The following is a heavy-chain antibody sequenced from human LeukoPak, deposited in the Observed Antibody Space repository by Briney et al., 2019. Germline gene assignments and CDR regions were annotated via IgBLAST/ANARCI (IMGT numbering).Heavy chain of an antibody. CDR1: GFTFSSYG. J-gene: IGHJ6*02. D-gene: IGHD3-22*01. V-gene: IGHV3-30*18. CDR3: AKSGDNISCYVCGMDV. CDR2: ISYDGSNK. Sequence: GGSLRLSCAASGFTFSSYGMHWVRQAPGKGLEWVAVISYDGSNKYYADSVKGRFTVSRDNSKNTLYLQMNSLRAEDTAVYYCAKSGDNISCYVCGMDVWGQGTTVIVSS.